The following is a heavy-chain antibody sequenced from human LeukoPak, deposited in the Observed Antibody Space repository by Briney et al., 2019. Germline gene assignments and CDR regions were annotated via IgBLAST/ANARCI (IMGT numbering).Heavy chain of an antibody. CDR3: ATLPYYDKSGYLDY. CDR2: IYYSGST. J-gene: IGHJ4*02. V-gene: IGHV4-59*01. CDR1: GGSISSYY. D-gene: IGHD3-22*01. Sequence: PSETLSLTCTVSGGSISSYYWSWIRQPPGKGLEWIGYIYYSGSTNYNPSLKSRVTISVDTSKNHFSLKLSSVTAADTAVYSCATLPYYDKSGYLDYWGQGTLVTVSS.